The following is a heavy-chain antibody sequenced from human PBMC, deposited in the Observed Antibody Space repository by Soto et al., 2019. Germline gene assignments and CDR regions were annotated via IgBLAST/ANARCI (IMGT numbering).Heavy chain of an antibody. CDR1: GGSVSSGRNY. CDR2: MYYSGST. Sequence: PSETLSLTCTVSGGSVSSGRNYWNWIRQPPGKGPEWIGYMYYSGSTNYNPSLKSRVTISVDTSKNQFSLKLTSVTAADTAVYYCARGSHCGGDCYSGYYYYYGMDVWGQGTTVTVSS. CDR3: ARGSHCGGDCYSGYYYYYGMDV. J-gene: IGHJ6*02. D-gene: IGHD2-21*02. V-gene: IGHV4-61*01.